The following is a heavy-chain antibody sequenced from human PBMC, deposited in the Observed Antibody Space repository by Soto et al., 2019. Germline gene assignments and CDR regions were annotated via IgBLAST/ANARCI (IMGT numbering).Heavy chain of an antibody. D-gene: IGHD7-27*01. V-gene: IGHV3-74*01. CDR3: AREVPLGKGNDAFDI. CDR2: INSDGSST. Sequence: GGSLRLSCAASGFTFSSYWMHWVRQAPGKGLVWVSRINSDGSSTSYADSVKGRFTISRDNAKNTLYLQMNSLRAEDTAVYYCAREVPLGKGNDAFDIWGQGTMVTVSS. J-gene: IGHJ3*02. CDR1: GFTFSSYW.